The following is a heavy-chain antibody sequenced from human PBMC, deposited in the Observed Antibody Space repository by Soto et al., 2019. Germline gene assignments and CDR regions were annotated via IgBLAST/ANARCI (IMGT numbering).Heavy chain of an antibody. CDR3: AGPTFTIAAASYGRSNWFDP. J-gene: IGHJ5*02. Sequence: SETLSLTCTASGGSITSSSHFWGWFRQPPGNGLEWIGTIYFTGNTYYTPSLKSRLTMSIHTSKNEFSLRLNSVTAADTAVYYCAGPTFTIAAASYGRSNWFDPWGQGPMVT. CDR1: GGSITSSSHF. V-gene: IGHV4-39*01. CDR2: IYFTGNT. D-gene: IGHD6-25*01.